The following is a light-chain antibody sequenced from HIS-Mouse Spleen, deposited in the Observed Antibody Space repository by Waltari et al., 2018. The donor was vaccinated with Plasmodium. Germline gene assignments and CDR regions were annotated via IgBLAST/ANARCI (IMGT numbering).Light chain of an antibody. CDR1: SSEVGGYNY. CDR2: DVS. CDR3: CSYAGSYTLV. Sequence: QSALTQPRSVSGSPGQSVTISCTAPSSEVGGYNYVSWYQQHPGKAPKLMIYDVSKRPSGVPDRFSGSKSGNTASLTISGLQAEDEADYYCCSYAGSYTLVFGGGTKLTVL. J-gene: IGLJ3*02. V-gene: IGLV2-11*01.